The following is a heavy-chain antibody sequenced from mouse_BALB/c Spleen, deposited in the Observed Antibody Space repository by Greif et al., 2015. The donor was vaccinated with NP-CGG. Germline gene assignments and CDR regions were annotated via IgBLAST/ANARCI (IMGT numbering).Heavy chain of an antibody. CDR1: GFTFTDYY. Sequence: EVKLVESGGGLVQPGGSLRLSCATSGFTFTDYYMSWVRQPPGKALEWLGFIRNKANGYTTEYSASVKGRFTISRDNSQSILYLQMNTLRAEDSATYYCARDYYGSSYWYFDVWGAGTTVTASS. D-gene: IGHD1-1*01. V-gene: IGHV7-3*02. CDR3: ARDYYGSSYWYFDV. CDR2: IRNKANGYTT. J-gene: IGHJ1*01.